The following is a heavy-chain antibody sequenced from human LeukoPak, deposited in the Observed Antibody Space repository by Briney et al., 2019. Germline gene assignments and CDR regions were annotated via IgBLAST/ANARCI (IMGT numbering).Heavy chain of an antibody. Sequence: GASVKVSCKASGYTFTGYYMHWVRQAPGQGLEWMGGINPNSGGTNYAQKFQGRVTMTRDTSISTAYMELSRLRSDDTAVYYCARPYYDILTGYYDPFDYWGQGTLVTVSS. J-gene: IGHJ4*02. CDR3: ARPYYDILTGYYDPFDY. CDR1: GYTFTGYY. V-gene: IGHV1-2*02. CDR2: INPNSGGT. D-gene: IGHD3-9*01.